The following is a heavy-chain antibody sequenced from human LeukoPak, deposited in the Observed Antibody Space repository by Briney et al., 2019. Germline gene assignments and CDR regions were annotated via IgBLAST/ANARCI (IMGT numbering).Heavy chain of an antibody. CDR1: GRTFSSYA. Sequence: GPLVSVSCKASGRTFSSYALSWVRQAPGRGLEWMGRIIPIFDVADYTQRFQGRLTFTADTSTVTAIMELSSLRSEDTATYYCVRDYDSSGPQKNYFDFWGRGTLVPVSS. D-gene: IGHD3-22*01. CDR3: VRDYDSSGPQKNYFDF. V-gene: IGHV1-69*04. J-gene: IGHJ4*02. CDR2: IIPIFDVA.